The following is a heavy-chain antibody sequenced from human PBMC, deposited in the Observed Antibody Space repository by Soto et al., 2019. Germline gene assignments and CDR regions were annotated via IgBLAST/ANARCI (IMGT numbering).Heavy chain of an antibody. D-gene: IGHD1-26*01. Sequence: GASVKVSCKASGYTFTSYDINWVRQATGQGLEWMGWMNPNSGNTGYAQKFQGRVTMTRNTSISTAYMELSSLRSEDTAVYYCARGRDWVGATVYWGQGTLVTVSS. CDR2: MNPNSGNT. CDR1: GYTFTSYD. J-gene: IGHJ4*02. V-gene: IGHV1-8*01. CDR3: ARGRDWVGATVY.